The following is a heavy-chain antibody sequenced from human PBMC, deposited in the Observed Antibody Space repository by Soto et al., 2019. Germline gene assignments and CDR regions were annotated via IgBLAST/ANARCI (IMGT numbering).Heavy chain of an antibody. V-gene: IGHV4-39*01. CDR3: ASSIVVVPAAPQFDP. J-gene: IGHJ5*02. CDR1: GGSISSSSYY. D-gene: IGHD2-2*01. CDR2: IYYSGST. Sequence: QLQLQESGPGLVKPSETLSLTCTVSGGSISSSSYYWGWIRQPPGKGLEWIGSIYYSGSTYYNLSLKSRVTIPVDTSKNQFSLKLSAVTAADTAVYYCASSIVVVPAAPQFDPWGQGTLVTVSS.